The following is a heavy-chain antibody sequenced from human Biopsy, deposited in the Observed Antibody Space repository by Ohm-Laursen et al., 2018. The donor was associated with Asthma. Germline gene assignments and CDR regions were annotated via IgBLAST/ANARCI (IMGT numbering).Heavy chain of an antibody. J-gene: IGHJ5*02. V-gene: IGHV3-30*18. Sequence: SLRLSCAASGFIFSSYGMHWVRQAPGKGLEWVAVISYDGSNKYYADSVKGRFTISRDNSKNTLYLQMNSLRAEDTAVYYCAKAERYFDWYWFDPWGQGTLVTVSS. CDR1: GFIFSSYG. D-gene: IGHD3-9*01. CDR3: AKAERYFDWYWFDP. CDR2: ISYDGSNK.